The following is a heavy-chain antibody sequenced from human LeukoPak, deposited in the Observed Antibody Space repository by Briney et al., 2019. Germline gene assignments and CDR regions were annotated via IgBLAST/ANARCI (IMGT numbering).Heavy chain of an antibody. V-gene: IGHV4-30-4*07. CDR2: IYYSGST. Sequence: SQTLSLTCAVSGGSISSGGYSWSWIRQPPGKGLEWIGYIYYSGSTYYNPSLNSRVTMSVDTSKNQFSLKLSSVTAADTAVYYCARDVVAAVGTWDYWGQGTLVTVSS. CDR1: GGSISSGGYS. J-gene: IGHJ4*02. D-gene: IGHD6-13*01. CDR3: ARDVVAAVGTWDY.